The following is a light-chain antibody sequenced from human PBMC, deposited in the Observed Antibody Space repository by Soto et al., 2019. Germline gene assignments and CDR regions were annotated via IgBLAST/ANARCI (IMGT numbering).Light chain of an antibody. Sequence: QSVLTQPATVSGSPGQSITISCTGTSIDVGGYNYVSWYQQHPGKAPKLMIYEVSNRPSGVSNRFSGSKSGNTASLTISGLQAEDEADDFCSSYTSSSTLPYVFGTGTKVTV. CDR2: EVS. V-gene: IGLV2-14*01. CDR3: SSYTSSSTLPYV. CDR1: SIDVGGYNY. J-gene: IGLJ1*01.